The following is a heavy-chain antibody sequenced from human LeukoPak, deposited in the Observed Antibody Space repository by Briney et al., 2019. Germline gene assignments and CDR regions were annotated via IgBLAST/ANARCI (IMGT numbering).Heavy chain of an antibody. CDR1: GYTFTSYY. CDR2: INPSGGST. CDR3: ARDRRDYGGNSYFDY. Sequence: ASVKVSCKASGYTFTSYYMHWVRQAPGQGLEWMGIINPSGGSTSYAQKFQGRVTMTRDMSTSTVYMELSSLRSEDTAVYYCARDRRDYGGNSYFDYWGQGTLVTVSS. J-gene: IGHJ4*02. V-gene: IGHV1-46*01. D-gene: IGHD4-23*01.